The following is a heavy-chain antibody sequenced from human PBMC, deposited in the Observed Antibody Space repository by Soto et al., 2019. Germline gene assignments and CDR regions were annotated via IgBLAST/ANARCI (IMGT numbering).Heavy chain of an antibody. D-gene: IGHD5-12*01. CDR2: IYSSGST. J-gene: IGHJ4*02. V-gene: IGHV4-61*01. Sequence: SETLSLTCTVSGGSVSSGSYYWSWVRQPPGKGLEWIGYIYSSGSTSYNPSLKSRVTISVDTSKNQFSLKLSSVTAADTAVYYCARDGDGYNYWGQGTLVTVSS. CDR1: GGSVSSGSYY. CDR3: ARDGDGYNY.